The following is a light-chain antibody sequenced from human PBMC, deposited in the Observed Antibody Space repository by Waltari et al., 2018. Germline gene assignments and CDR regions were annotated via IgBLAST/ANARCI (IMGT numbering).Light chain of an antibody. V-gene: IGLV1-40*01. J-gene: IGLJ3*02. Sequence: QSVLTQPPPVSGAPGQRVTISCTGSGSNIGAGYDVHWYQPLPRAAPKLLLYGSTSRPLGVPDRFFGSTSGTSAFLAITGLQAEDEADYYCQSYDTTLSVVFGGGTKLTVL. CDR2: GST. CDR1: GSNIGAGYD. CDR3: QSYDTTLSVV.